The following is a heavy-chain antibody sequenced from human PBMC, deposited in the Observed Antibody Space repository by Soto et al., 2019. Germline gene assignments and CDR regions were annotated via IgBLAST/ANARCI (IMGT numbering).Heavy chain of an antibody. V-gene: IGHV1-3*01. D-gene: IGHD2-15*01. Sequence: QVLLVQSGAELKKAGASVKVSCKASGYTFTSYAMHWVRQAPGQRFDWMGWVSGGKGDTKYSQKFQGRLTLTRDTSASTAYMELSSLISEDTAVYYCASGGRVVAGSWDDASDIWGQGTVVTVSS. CDR1: GYTFTSYA. CDR2: VSGGKGDT. CDR3: ASGGRVVAGSWDDASDI. J-gene: IGHJ3*02.